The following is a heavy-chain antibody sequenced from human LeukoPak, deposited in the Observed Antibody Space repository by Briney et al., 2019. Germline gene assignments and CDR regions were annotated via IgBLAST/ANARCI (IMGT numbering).Heavy chain of an antibody. CDR3: ARGDYGMDV. Sequence: ASVKVSCKASGFTFTSHDYNWVRQATGQGLEWMGWMNPNSGNTGYAQKFQGRVTMTRDTSISTAYMELSSLSSEDTAVYYCARGDYGMDVWGQGTTVTVSS. CDR2: MNPNSGNT. J-gene: IGHJ6*02. V-gene: IGHV1-8*01. CDR1: GFTFTSHD.